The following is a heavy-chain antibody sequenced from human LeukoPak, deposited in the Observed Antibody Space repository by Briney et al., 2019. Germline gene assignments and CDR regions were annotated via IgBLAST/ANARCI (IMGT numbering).Heavy chain of an antibody. CDR3: ARDQSSGYYPFDY. CDR2: INHSGSS. Sequence: SETLSLTCAVYGGSFSDYYWSWIRQPPGKGLEWIGEINHSGSSNYNPSLKSRVTISVDTSKNQFSLQLNSVTPEDTAVYYCARDQSSGYYPFDYWGQGTLVTVSS. J-gene: IGHJ4*02. V-gene: IGHV4-34*01. D-gene: IGHD3-22*01. CDR1: GGSFSDYY.